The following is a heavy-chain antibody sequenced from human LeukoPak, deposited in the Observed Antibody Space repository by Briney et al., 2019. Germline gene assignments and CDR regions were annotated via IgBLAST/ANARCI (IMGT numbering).Heavy chain of an antibody. CDR2: INPNSGGT. J-gene: IGHJ4*02. D-gene: IGHD4-17*01. V-gene: IGHV1-2*02. CDR3: ARDYGDYSDSFDY. CDR1: GYTFTGYY. Sequence: GASVKVSCKASGYTFTGYYMHWVRQAPGQGLEWMGWINPNSGGTNYAQKFQGRVTMTRDTSISTAYMELSRLRSDDTAVYYCARDYGDYSDSFDYWGQGTLVTVSS.